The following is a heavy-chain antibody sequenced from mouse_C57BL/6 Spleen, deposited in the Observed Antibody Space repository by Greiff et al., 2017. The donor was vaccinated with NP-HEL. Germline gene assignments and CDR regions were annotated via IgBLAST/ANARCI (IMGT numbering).Heavy chain of an antibody. J-gene: IGHJ2*01. V-gene: IGHV14-4*01. CDR1: GFNIKDDY. Sequence: EVQLQQSGAELVRPGASVKLSCTASGFNIKDDYMHWVKQRPEQGLEWIGWIDPENGDTEYASKFQGKATITADTSSNTAYLQLSSLTSEDTAVYYCTTGLYYGSSLRFDYWGQGTTLTVSS. CDR3: TTGLYYGSSLRFDY. CDR2: IDPENGDT. D-gene: IGHD1-1*01.